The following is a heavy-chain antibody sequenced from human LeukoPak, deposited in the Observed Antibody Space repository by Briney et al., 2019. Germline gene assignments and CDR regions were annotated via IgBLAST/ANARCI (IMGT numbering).Heavy chain of an antibody. Sequence: ASVKVSCKASGYTFTSYDINWVRQATGQGLEWMGWMNPNSGNTGYAQKFQGRVTITRNTSISTPYMELSSLRSEDTAVYYCARAQGPNWFDPWGQGTLVTVSS. V-gene: IGHV1-8*03. CDR3: ARAQGPNWFDP. J-gene: IGHJ5*02. CDR1: GYTFTSYD. CDR2: MNPNSGNT.